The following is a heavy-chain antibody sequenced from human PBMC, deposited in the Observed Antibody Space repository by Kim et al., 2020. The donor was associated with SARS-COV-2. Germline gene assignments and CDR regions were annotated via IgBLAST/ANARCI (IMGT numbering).Heavy chain of an antibody. V-gene: IGHV2-70*11. J-gene: IGHJ6*03. CDR2: IDWDDDK. Sequence: SGPTLVKPTHTLTLTCTFSGFSLSSRGMCVSWIRHPPGRALEWLARIDWDDDKYYNTSLKTRLTISKDTSKNQVVLSMTNMDPVDTATYYCARIRGTGTTRSQSYHYYMDVWGGGTTVTVSS. D-gene: IGHD1-7*01. CDR3: ARIRGTGTTRSQSYHYYMDV. CDR1: GFSLSSRGMC.